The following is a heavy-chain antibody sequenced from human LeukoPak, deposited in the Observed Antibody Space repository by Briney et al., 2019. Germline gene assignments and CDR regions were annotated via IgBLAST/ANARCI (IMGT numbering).Heavy chain of an antibody. CDR1: GGSVSGTSYY. CDR2: MYYGGST. D-gene: IGHD1-26*01. J-gene: IGHJ4*02. Sequence: SETLSLTCTVSGGSVSGTSYYWGWIRQPPGKGLEWVGSMYYGGSTSYTYHNPSLKSRVSISVDTSKNQFSLKLSSVTAADTAVYYCARAGLGSYYGRYYFDYWGQGTLVTVSS. V-gene: IGHV4-39*01. CDR3: ARAGLGSYYGRYYFDY.